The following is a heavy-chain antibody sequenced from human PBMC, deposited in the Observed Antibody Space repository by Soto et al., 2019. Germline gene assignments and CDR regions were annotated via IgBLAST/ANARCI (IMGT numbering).Heavy chain of an antibody. V-gene: IGHV1-69*01. Sequence: QVQLVQSGAEVKKPGSSVKVSCKASGGIFTRYDIRWVRQAPGQGLEWMGAIIPIFGTTNYAQKFQGRVTITADASTSTAYMELTSLGSEDTAIYYCAINEGRDVSNVDYWGQGTLVTVSS. D-gene: IGHD2-15*01. CDR2: IIPIFGTT. CDR1: GGIFTRYD. J-gene: IGHJ4*02. CDR3: AINEGRDVSNVDY.